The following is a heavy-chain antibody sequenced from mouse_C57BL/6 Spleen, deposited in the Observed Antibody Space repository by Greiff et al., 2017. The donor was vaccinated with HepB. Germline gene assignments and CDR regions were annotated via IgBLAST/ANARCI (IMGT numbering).Heavy chain of an antibody. CDR2: FHPYNDDT. D-gene: IGHD1-1*01. CDR1: GYTFTTYP. Sequence: QVQLKESGAELVKPGASVKMSCKASGYTFTTYPIEWMKQNHGKSLEWIGNFHPYNDDTKYNEKFKGKATLTVEKSSSTVYLELSRLTSDDSAVYYCARNYYGSSPYFDVWGTGTTVTVSS. J-gene: IGHJ1*03. CDR3: ARNYYGSSPYFDV. V-gene: IGHV1-47*01.